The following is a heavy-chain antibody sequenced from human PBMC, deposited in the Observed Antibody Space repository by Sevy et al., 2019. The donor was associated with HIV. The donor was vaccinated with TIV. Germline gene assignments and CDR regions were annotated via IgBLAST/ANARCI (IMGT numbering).Heavy chain of an antibody. D-gene: IGHD2-2*01. CDR1: GFTFSSYA. CDR3: AKGPTLGDCSSTSCSPHYYGMDV. CDR2: ISGSGGST. J-gene: IGHJ6*02. Sequence: GGSLRLSCAASGFTFSSYAMSWVRQAPGKGLEWVSAISGSGGSTYHADSVKGRFTISRDNSKNTLYLQMNSLRAEDTAVYYCAKGPTLGDCSSTSCSPHYYGMDVWGQGTTVTVSS. V-gene: IGHV3-23*01.